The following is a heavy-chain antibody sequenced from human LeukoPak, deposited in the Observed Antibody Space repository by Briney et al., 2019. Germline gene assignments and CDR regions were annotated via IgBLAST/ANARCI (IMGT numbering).Heavy chain of an antibody. J-gene: IGHJ4*02. V-gene: IGHV3-23*01. CDR3: ARSMALGYDFWSGYYRDDYFDY. Sequence: ASVKVSCKASGGTFSSYAMSWVRQAPGKGLEWVSSISSSGGNTYYADSVKGRFTISRDNSKNTLYLQMNSLRAEDTAVYYCARSMALGYDFWSGYYRDDYFDYWGQGTLVTVSS. CDR2: ISSSGGNT. CDR1: GGTFSSYA. D-gene: IGHD3-3*01.